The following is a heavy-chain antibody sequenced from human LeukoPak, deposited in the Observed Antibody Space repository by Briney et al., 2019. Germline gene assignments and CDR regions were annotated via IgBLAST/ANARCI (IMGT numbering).Heavy chain of an antibody. Sequence: SETLSLTCTVSGGSISSGDYYWSWIRQPPGKGLEWIGYIYYSGNTYYNPSLKSRVTISVDTSKNQFSLKLSSVTAADTAVYYCARSITMVRGVMGYWGQGTLVTVSS. CDR2: IYYSGNT. J-gene: IGHJ4*02. CDR3: ARSITMVRGVMGY. V-gene: IGHV4-30-4*01. CDR1: GGSISSGDYY. D-gene: IGHD3-10*01.